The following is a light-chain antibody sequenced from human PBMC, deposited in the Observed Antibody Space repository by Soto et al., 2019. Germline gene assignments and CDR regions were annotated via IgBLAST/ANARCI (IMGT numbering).Light chain of an antibody. CDR3: QQYNNWPPVT. V-gene: IGKV3-15*01. Sequence: EIGMTQSPATLSVSPGERATISCRASQSFSSNLAWYQQKPGQAPRLLIYGASTRATGIPARFSGSGSGTEFTLTISILQPEDFAVYYCQQYNNWPPVTFGQGTKVDI. CDR1: QSFSSN. J-gene: IGKJ1*01. CDR2: GAS.